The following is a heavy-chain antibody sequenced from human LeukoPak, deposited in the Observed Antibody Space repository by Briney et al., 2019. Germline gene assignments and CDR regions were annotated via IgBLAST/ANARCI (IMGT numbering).Heavy chain of an antibody. D-gene: IGHD3-16*01. CDR1: GGSFSGYY. J-gene: IGHJ4*02. CDR2: INHSGST. Sequence: SETLSLTCAVYGGSFSGYYWSWIRQPPGKGLEWIGEINHSGSTNYNPSLKSRVTISVDTSKNQFSLKLSSVTAADTAVYYCARRTFGMIVPKYYFDYWGQGTLVTVSS. CDR3: ARRTFGMIVPKYYFDY. V-gene: IGHV4-34*01.